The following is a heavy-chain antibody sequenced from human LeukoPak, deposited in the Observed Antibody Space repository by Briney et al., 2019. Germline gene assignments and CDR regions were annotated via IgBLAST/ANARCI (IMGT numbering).Heavy chain of an antibody. CDR3: AVAGRIGAFDI. J-gene: IGHJ3*02. Sequence: GGSLRLSCAASGFTFSSYSMNWVRQAPGKGLEWVSSISSSSSYIYYADSVKGRFTISRDNAKNSLYLQMNSLRAEDTAVYYCAVAGRIGAFDIWGQGTMVTVSS. D-gene: IGHD6-19*01. CDR2: ISSSSSYI. CDR1: GFTFSSYS. V-gene: IGHV3-21*01.